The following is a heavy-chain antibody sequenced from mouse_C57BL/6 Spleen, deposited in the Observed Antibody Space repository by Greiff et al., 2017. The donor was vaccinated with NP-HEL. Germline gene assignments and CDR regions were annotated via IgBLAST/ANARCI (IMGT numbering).Heavy chain of an antibody. Sequence: EVKLQESGPGLVKPSQSLSLTCSVTGYSITSGYYWNWIRQFPGNKLEWMGYISYDGSNNYNPSLKNRISITRDTSKNQFFLKLNSVTTEDTATYYCARDRHYGSSYWYFDVWGTGTTVTVSS. CDR1: GYSITSGYY. J-gene: IGHJ1*03. CDR3: ARDRHYGSSYWYFDV. D-gene: IGHD1-1*01. CDR2: ISYDGSN. V-gene: IGHV3-6*01.